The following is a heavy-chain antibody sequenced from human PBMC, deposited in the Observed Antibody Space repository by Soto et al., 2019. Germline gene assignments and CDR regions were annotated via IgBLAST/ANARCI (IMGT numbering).Heavy chain of an antibody. D-gene: IGHD2-15*01. V-gene: IGHV3-23*01. CDR3: AKMDCSGGSCYSVAY. Sequence: GGSLRLSCAASGFTFSSYAMSWVRQAPGKGLEWVSAISGSGGSTYYADSVKGRFTISRDNSKNTLYLQMNSLRAEDTAVYYCAKMDCSGGSCYSVAYWGPGTLVTVSS. CDR2: ISGSGGST. J-gene: IGHJ4*02. CDR1: GFTFSSYA.